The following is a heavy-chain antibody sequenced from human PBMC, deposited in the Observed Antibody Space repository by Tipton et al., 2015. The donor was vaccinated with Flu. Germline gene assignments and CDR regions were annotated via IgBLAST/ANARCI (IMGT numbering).Heavy chain of an antibody. CDR3: VREWGRTLLDP. J-gene: IGHJ5*02. V-gene: IGHV4-38-2*02. CDR2: IRHPYT. D-gene: IGHD2-21*01. Sequence: TLSLTCAVSGYSFNGAYFWAWVRQPPGKGLEWIGNIRHPYTFYNPSLKSRATISVDTSKNQFSLNLASVTEADTAVYYCVREWGRTLLDPWGQGILVTVSS. CDR1: GYSFNGAYF.